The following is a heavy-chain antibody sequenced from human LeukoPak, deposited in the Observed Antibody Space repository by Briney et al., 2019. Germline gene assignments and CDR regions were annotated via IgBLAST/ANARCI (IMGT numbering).Heavy chain of an antibody. V-gene: IGHV4-61*03. J-gene: IGHJ6*03. CDR2: IYKTGST. CDR3: ARVRYYYGSGSYYNPIYYYHYYMDV. Sequence: PSETLSLTCTVSGGSISSSSYYWSWIRQPSGKGLEWIGYIYKTGSTNYNPSLKSRVTISVDTSKNHFSLKLSSVTAADTAVYYCARVRYYYGSGSYYNPIYYYHYYMDVWGKGTTVTISS. CDR1: GGSISSSSYY. D-gene: IGHD3-10*01.